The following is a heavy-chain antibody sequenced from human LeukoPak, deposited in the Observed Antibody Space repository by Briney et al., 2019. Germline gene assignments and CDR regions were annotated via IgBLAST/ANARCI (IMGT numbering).Heavy chain of an antibody. V-gene: IGHV3-23*01. Sequence: GGSLRLSCAASGFTFSSYAMSWVRQAPGKGLEWVSAISGSGGSTYYVDSVKGRFTISRDNSKNTLYLQLNSLRADDTAVYYCARERVTTTSFDYWGQGTLVTVSS. D-gene: IGHD4-17*01. CDR1: GFTFSSYA. CDR3: ARERVTTTSFDY. CDR2: ISGSGGST. J-gene: IGHJ4*02.